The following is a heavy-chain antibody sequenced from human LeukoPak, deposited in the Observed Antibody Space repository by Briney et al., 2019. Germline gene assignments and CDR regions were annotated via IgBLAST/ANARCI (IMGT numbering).Heavy chain of an antibody. CDR1: GFTFSDYW. J-gene: IGHJ2*01. CDR3: ARGIYGGDVRGWYFDL. V-gene: IGHV3-7*04. CDR2: IKQDGSEK. D-gene: IGHD2-21*02. Sequence: SGGSLRLSCAASGFTFSDYWMSWVRQAPGKGLEWVANIKQDGSEKYYVDSVKGRFTVSRADAKNSLYLQMNGLTDGDAAVYYCARGIYGGDVRGWYFDLWGRGTLVTVSS.